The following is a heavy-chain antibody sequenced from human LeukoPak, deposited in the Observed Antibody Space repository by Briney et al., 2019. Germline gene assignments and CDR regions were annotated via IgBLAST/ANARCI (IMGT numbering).Heavy chain of an antibody. V-gene: IGHV4-39*01. CDR2: IYYSGST. D-gene: IGHD1-20*01. CDR1: GDSISSSSYY. J-gene: IGHJ4*02. CDR3: ARHLRYSWNFDY. Sequence: SETLSLTCTVSGDSISSSSYYWGWIRQPPGKGLEWIGSIYYSGSTYYNPSLKSRVTISVDTSKNQFSLKLSSVTAADTAVYYCARHLRYSWNFDYWGQGTLVTVSS.